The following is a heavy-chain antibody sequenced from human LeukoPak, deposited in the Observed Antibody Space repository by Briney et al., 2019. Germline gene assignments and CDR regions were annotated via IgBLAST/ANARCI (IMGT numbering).Heavy chain of an antibody. D-gene: IGHD3-3*01. CDR1: GGSFSGYY. Sequence: RPSETLSLTCAVYGGSFSGYYWSWIRQPPGKGLEWIGEINHSGSTNYNPSLKSRVTISVDTSKNQFSLKLSSVTAADTAVYYCARGSTYYDFWSGSKGNGFDYWGQGTLVTASS. J-gene: IGHJ4*02. V-gene: IGHV4-34*01. CDR2: INHSGST. CDR3: ARGSTYYDFWSGSKGNGFDY.